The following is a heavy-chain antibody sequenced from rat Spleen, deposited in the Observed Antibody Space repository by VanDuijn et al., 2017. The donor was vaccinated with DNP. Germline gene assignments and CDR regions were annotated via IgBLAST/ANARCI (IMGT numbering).Heavy chain of an antibody. Sequence: QVQLKESGPVLVQASETLSLTCTVSGFALTNSGVIGVRQSPGKGLEWMGIIWGDGNTDYNSALKSRLSINRDTSKSQVFLKMNSLQTEDTAIYFCTRGYNNYWYFDFWGPGTMVTVSS. J-gene: IGHJ1*01. CDR2: IWGDGNT. V-gene: IGHV2S75*01. CDR1: GFALTNSG. D-gene: IGHD1-10*01. CDR3: TRGYNNYWYFDF.